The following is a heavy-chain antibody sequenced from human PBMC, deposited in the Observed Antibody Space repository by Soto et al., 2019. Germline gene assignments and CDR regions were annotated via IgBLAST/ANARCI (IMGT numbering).Heavy chain of an antibody. Sequence: GGSLRLSCAASGFTFSTYTMNWVRQAPGKGLEWVSSISSSSSFISYADSVKGRFTISRDNAKNSLDLHMNSLRPEDTAVYYCARGGSYFDSGGLLSYHSGMDVWGQGTTVTVSS. J-gene: IGHJ6*02. CDR1: GFTFSTYT. CDR3: ARGGSYFDSGGLLSYHSGMDV. CDR2: ISSSSSFI. V-gene: IGHV3-21*01. D-gene: IGHD2-21*01.